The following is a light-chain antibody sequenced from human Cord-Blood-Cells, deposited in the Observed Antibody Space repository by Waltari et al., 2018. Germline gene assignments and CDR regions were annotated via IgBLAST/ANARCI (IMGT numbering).Light chain of an antibody. V-gene: IGKV1-39*01. Sequence: DIQMTESPSSLSSSVGDRVTITCRASQSISSYLNWYQQNPGKAQKLLIYAASSLQSGVPSRFSGSGSGTDFTLTISSLQPEDFATYYCQQSYSTPYTFGQGTKLEIK. CDR1: QSISSY. J-gene: IGKJ2*01. CDR3: QQSYSTPYT. CDR2: AAS.